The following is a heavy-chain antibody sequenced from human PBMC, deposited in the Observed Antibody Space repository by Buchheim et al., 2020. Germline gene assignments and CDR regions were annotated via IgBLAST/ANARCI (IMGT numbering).Heavy chain of an antibody. J-gene: IGHJ4*02. CDR2: ISGSGGST. CDR1: GFTFSSYA. CDR3: AKDIGYYDFWSGSQFREGAFDY. Sequence: EVQLLESGGGLVQPGGSLRLSCAASGFTFSSYAMSWVRQAPGKGLEWVSAISGSGGSTYYADSVKGRFTISSDNSKNTLYLQMNSLRAEDTAVYYCAKDIGYYDFWSGSQFREGAFDYWGQGTL. V-gene: IGHV3-23*01. D-gene: IGHD3-3*01.